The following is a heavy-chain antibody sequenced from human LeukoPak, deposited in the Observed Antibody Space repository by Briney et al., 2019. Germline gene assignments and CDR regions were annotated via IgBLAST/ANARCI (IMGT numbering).Heavy chain of an antibody. CDR3: ARVLTTVTPDAFDI. V-gene: IGHV1-69*04. CDR2: INPILGIA. CDR1: GGTFSSYA. D-gene: IGHD4-17*01. J-gene: IGHJ3*02. Sequence: SVKVSCKASGGTFSSYAISWVRQAPGQGLEWMGRINPILGIANYAQKFQGRVTITADKSTSTAYMELSSLRSEDTAVYYCARVLTTVTPDAFDIWGQGTMVTVSS.